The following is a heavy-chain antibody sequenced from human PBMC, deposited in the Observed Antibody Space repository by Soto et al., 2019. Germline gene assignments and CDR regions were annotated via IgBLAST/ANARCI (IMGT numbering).Heavy chain of an antibody. CDR2: IYYSGST. V-gene: IGHV4-30-4*01. CDR3: AREVFVTIPDDYYGMDV. Sequence: PSETLSLTCTVSGGSISSGDYYWSWIRQPRGEGLEWIGYIYYSGSTYYNPSLKSRVTISVDTSKNQFSLKLSSVTAADTAVYYCAREVFVTIPDDYYGMDVWGQGTTVTVSS. J-gene: IGHJ6*02. CDR1: GGSISSGDYY. D-gene: IGHD3-3*01.